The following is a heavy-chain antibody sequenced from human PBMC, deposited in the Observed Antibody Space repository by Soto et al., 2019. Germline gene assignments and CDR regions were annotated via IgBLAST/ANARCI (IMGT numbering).Heavy chain of an antibody. CDR3: ASDPNDSRGILDN. D-gene: IGHD3-22*01. CDR2: IWFDGSDK. Sequence: QVQLVESGGGVVQPGRSLKLYCTASGFTFSNHVMHWVRQAPGKGLEWVALIWFDGSDKYYADSVKGRFTISRDNSKNTLSLQMNSLRVEDTAVYYCASDPNDSRGILDNWVPGSLVTVSS. J-gene: IGHJ4*02. V-gene: IGHV3-33*01. CDR1: GFTFSNHV.